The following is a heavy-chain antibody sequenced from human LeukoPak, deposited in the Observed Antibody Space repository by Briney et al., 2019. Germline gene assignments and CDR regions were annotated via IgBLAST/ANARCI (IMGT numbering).Heavy chain of an antibody. J-gene: IGHJ4*02. Sequence: PGGSLRLSCAASGFTFSSYAMSWVRQAPGKGLEWVSAISGSGGSTYYADSVKGRFTISRDNSKNTLYLQMNSLRAEDTAVYYCAKDHYTYYYDSSGYGYWGQRTLVTVSS. D-gene: IGHD3-22*01. V-gene: IGHV3-23*01. CDR2: ISGSGGST. CDR3: AKDHYTYYYDSSGYGY. CDR1: GFTFSSYA.